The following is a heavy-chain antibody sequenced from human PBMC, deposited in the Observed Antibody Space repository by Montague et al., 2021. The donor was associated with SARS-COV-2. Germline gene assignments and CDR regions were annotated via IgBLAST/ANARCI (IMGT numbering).Heavy chain of an antibody. CDR1: GFTFSNYE. D-gene: IGHD3-10*01. J-gene: IGHJ6*02. CDR3: ARDRGYGDFYYYGMDV. V-gene: IGHV3-48*03. CDR2: ISGSGSTI. Sequence: SLRLSCAASGFTFSNYEMSWVRQAPGKGLEWVLYISGSGSTIYYADSVKGRFTISRDNAQNSLYLQMNSLRAVDTGVYYCARDRGYGDFYYYGMDVWGQGTTVTVSS.